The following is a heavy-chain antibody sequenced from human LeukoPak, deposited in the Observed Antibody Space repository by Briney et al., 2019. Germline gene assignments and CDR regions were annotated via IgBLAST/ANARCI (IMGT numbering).Heavy chain of an antibody. CDR1: GYTFTGYY. CDR2: INPNSGGT. D-gene: IGHD3-16*01. J-gene: IGHJ4*02. CDR3: ARVAYTAPRWLELFDY. V-gene: IGHV1-2*02. Sequence: ASVKVSCKASGYTFTGYYMHWVRQAPGQGLEWMGWINPNSGGTNYAQKFQGRVTMTRDTSISTAYMELSRLRSDDTAVYYCARVAYTAPRWLELFDYWGQGTLVTVSS.